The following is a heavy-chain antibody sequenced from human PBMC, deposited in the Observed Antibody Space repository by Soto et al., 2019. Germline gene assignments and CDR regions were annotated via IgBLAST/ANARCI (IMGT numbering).Heavy chain of an antibody. J-gene: IGHJ4*02. V-gene: IGHV4-4*07. CDR1: GAYVTTYY. Sequence: PSETLSLTCNVSGAYVTTYYWSWIRQPAGKGLEWIGRIYTSGSTNYNPSLKSRVTMSVDTSKNQFSLKLSSVTAADTAVYYCAREGVRMRYYFDYWGQGTLVTVSS. CDR2: IYTSGST. CDR3: AREGVRMRYYFDY. D-gene: IGHD3-10*01.